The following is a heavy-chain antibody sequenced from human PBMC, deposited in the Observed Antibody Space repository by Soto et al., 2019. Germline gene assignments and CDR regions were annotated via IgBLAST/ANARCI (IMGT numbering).Heavy chain of an antibody. Sequence: ESGGGLVQPGGSLRLSCAASGFTFSDHYMDWVRQAPGKGLEWVGRTRNKANSYTTEYAASVKGRFTISRDDSKNSLYLQMNSLKTEDTAVYYCVSGIAVAGPGSFDYWGQGTLVTVSS. J-gene: IGHJ4*02. D-gene: IGHD6-19*01. CDR3: VSGIAVAGPGSFDY. CDR2: TRNKANSYTT. V-gene: IGHV3-72*01. CDR1: GFTFSDHY.